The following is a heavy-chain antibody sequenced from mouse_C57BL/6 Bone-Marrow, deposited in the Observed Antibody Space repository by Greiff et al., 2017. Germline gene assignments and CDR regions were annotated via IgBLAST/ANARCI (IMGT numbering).Heavy chain of an antibody. CDR1: GFTFSSYA. V-gene: IGHV5-4*01. D-gene: IGHD1-1*01. Sequence: EVQGVESGGGLVKPGGSLKLSCAASGFTFSSYAMSWVRQTPEKRLEWVATISDGGSYTYYPDNVKGRFTISRDNAKNNLYLQMSHLKSEDTAMYYCARTTVAYYFDYWGQGTTLTVSS. CDR3: ARTTVAYYFDY. CDR2: ISDGGSYT. J-gene: IGHJ2*01.